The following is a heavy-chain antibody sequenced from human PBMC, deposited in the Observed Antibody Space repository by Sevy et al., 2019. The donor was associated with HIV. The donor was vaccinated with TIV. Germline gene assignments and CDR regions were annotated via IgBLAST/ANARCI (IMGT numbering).Heavy chain of an antibody. V-gene: IGHV4-59*01. J-gene: IGHJ6*02. Sequence: SETLSLTSTVSGVSISGYYWSWIRQSPGKGLEWIGYIYYSGMTNYNPSLKSRVTISDDTSKNQFSLKLNSVTAADTAVYYCARAAAEYYYGMDVWGQGTKVTVSS. D-gene: IGHD6-25*01. CDR1: GVSISGYY. CDR2: IYYSGMT. CDR3: ARAAAEYYYGMDV.